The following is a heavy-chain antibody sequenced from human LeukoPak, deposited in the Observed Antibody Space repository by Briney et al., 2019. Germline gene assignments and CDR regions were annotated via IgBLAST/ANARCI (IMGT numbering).Heavy chain of an antibody. V-gene: IGHV4-34*01. D-gene: IGHD2-2*01. CDR3: AAYQLLFGFDP. CDR1: GGSFSGYY. Sequence: SETLSLTCAVYGGSFSGYYWSWIRQPPGKGPEWIGEINHSGSTNYNPSLKSRVTISVDTSKNQFSLKLSSVTAADTAVYYCAAYQLLFGFDPWGQGTLVTVSS. CDR2: INHSGST. J-gene: IGHJ5*02.